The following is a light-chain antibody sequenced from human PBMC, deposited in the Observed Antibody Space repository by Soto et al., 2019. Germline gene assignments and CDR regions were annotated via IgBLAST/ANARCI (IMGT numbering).Light chain of an antibody. CDR2: AAS. CDR1: QSVRNNY. J-gene: IGKJ1*01. V-gene: IGKV3-20*01. Sequence: EIVLTQSPGTLSLSPGERATLSCRASQSVRNNYLAWYQQRPGQAPRLLIYAASSMATGIPDRFSGSGSGTDFTLTISRLEPEDFAVYYCQQYGTSPRTFGQGTKVEIK. CDR3: QQYGTSPRT.